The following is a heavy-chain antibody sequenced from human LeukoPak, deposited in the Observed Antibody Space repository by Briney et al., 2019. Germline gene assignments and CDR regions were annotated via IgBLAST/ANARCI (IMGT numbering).Heavy chain of an antibody. CDR1: GGSISSYY. J-gene: IGHJ6*02. CDR2: IYYSGST. CDR3: ARDNWNYGSSMDV. Sequence: SETLSLTCTVSGGSISSYYWSWIRQPPGKGLEWIGYIYYSGSTNYNPSLKSRVTISVDTSTNQFSLKLSSVTAADTAVYYCARDNWNYGSSMDVWGQGTTVTVSS. V-gene: IGHV4-59*01. D-gene: IGHD1-7*01.